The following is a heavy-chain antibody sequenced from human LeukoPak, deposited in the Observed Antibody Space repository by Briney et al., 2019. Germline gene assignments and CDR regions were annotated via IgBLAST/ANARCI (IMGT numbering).Heavy chain of an antibody. CDR3: AGSRRGSVFDI. CDR1: GFTFSDYH. D-gene: IGHD1-1*01. CDR2: VRSKDNSYTT. Sequence: PGGSLRLSCAASGFTFSDYHMDWVRQGQGKGLEWFGRVRSKDNSYTTEYAASVKGRFTISRDDSKNSLYLQMNSLKTEDTAVYYCAGSRRGSVFDIWGLGTMVTVSS. J-gene: IGHJ3*02. V-gene: IGHV3-72*01.